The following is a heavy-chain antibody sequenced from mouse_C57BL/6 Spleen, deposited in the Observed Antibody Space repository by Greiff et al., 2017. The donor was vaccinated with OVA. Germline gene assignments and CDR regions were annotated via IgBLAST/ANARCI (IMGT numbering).Heavy chain of an antibody. CDR1: GFTFSDYG. Sequence: DVKLVESGGGLVKPGGSLKLSCAASGFTFSDYGMHWVRQAPEKGLEWVAYISSGSSTIYYADTVKGRFTISRDNAKNTLFLQMTSLRSEDTAMYYCARRTAQAPYYFDYWGQGTTLTVSS. CDR2: ISSGSSTI. V-gene: IGHV5-17*01. D-gene: IGHD3-2*02. J-gene: IGHJ2*01. CDR3: ARRTAQAPYYFDY.